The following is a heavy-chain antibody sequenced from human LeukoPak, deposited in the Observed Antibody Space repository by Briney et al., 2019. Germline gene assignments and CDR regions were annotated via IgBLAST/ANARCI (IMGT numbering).Heavy chain of an antibody. Sequence: PGGSLRLSCAASGFTVTSNYMTWVRQAPGKGLEWVSVTCSDGSTYYADSVKGRFSISRDHSKNTVFLQMNSLRAEDTAVYYCARAIQSQLLKGYFDFWGQGALVTVSS. D-gene: IGHD2-2*01. J-gene: IGHJ4*02. CDR1: GFTVTSNY. V-gene: IGHV3-53*01. CDR3: ARAIQSQLLKGYFDF. CDR2: TCSDGST.